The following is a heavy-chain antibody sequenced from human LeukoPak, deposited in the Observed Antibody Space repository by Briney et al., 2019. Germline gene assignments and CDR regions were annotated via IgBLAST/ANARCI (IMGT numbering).Heavy chain of an antibody. Sequence: GSLRLSCAASGFTFSSYWMSWVRQAPGKGLEWVANIKQDGSENYYVDSVKGRFTISRDNAKNSLYLQMNSLRAEDTAVYYCARDSRDGYNRLDYWGQGTLVTVSS. V-gene: IGHV3-7*01. D-gene: IGHD5-24*01. J-gene: IGHJ4*02. CDR1: GFTFSSYW. CDR3: ARDSRDGYNRLDY. CDR2: IKQDGSEN.